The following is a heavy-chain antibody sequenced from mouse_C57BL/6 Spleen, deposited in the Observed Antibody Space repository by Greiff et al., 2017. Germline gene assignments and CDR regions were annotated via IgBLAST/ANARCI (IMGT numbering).Heavy chain of an antibody. Sequence: VQLKQPGAELVKPGASVKMSCKASGYTFTSYWITGVKQRPGQGLEWIGDIYPGSGSTNYNEKFKSKATLTVDTSSITAYMQLSSLTSEDSAVYYCARSWPRYLDDWGTGTTVTVSS. V-gene: IGHV1-55*01. CDR1: GYTFTSYW. J-gene: IGHJ1*03. CDR3: ARSWPRYLDD. CDR2: IYPGSGST.